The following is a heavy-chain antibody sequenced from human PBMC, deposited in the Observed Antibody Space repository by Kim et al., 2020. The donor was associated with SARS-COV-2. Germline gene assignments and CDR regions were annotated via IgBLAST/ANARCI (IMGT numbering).Heavy chain of an antibody. CDR1: GGSISSGCYY. Sequence: SETLSLTCTVSGGSISSGCYYWSWIRQHPGKGLEWIGYIYYSGSTYYNPSLKSRVTISVDTSKNQFSLKLSSVTAADTAVYYCARAVRGATFDYWGQGTLVTVSS. J-gene: IGHJ4*02. D-gene: IGHD3-10*02. CDR2: IYYSGST. CDR3: ARAVRGATFDY. V-gene: IGHV4-31*03.